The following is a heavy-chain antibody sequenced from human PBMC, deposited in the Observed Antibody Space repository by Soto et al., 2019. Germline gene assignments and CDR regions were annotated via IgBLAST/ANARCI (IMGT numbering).Heavy chain of an antibody. CDR1: GFTVSSNY. J-gene: IGHJ6*02. V-gene: IGHV3-53*01. Sequence: HPGGSLRLSCAASGFTVSSNYMSWVRQAPGKGLEWVSVIYSGGSTYYADSVKGRFTISRDNSKNTLYLQMNSLRAEDTAVYYCARGYVDTAMVYYYYGMDVWGQGTTVTVSS. CDR2: IYSGGST. CDR3: ARGYVDTAMVYYYYGMDV. D-gene: IGHD5-18*01.